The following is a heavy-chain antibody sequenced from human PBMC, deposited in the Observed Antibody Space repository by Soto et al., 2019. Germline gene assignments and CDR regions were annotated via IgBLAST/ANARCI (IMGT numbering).Heavy chain of an antibody. CDR1: GGSISSSSYY. Sequence: PSETLSLTCTVSGGSISSSSYYWGWIRQPPGKGLEWIGSIYYSGSTYYNPSLKSRVTISVDTSKNQFSLKLSSVTAADTAVYYCAMPQSQWPAYYYYYGMDVWGQGTTVTVSS. V-gene: IGHV4-39*01. CDR2: IYYSGST. D-gene: IGHD6-19*01. CDR3: AMPQSQWPAYYYYYGMDV. J-gene: IGHJ6*02.